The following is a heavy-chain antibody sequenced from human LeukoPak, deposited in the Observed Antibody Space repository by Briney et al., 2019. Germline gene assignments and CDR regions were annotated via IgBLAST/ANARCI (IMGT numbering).Heavy chain of an antibody. D-gene: IGHD6-13*01. CDR1: GGSFSGYY. V-gene: IGHV4-59*01. CDR3: ARGQQLRVPWFDP. Sequence: SETLSLTCAVYGGSFSGYYWSWIRQPPGKGLEWIGYIYYSGSTNYNPSLKSRVTISVDTSKNQFSLKLSSVTAADTAVYYCARGQQLRVPWFDPWGQGTLVTVSS. CDR2: IYYSGST. J-gene: IGHJ5*02.